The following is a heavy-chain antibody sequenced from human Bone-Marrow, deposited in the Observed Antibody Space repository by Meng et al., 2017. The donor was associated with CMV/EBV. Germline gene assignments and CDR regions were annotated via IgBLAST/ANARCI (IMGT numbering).Heavy chain of an antibody. V-gene: IGHV1-8*01. CDR1: GYTFTSYD. D-gene: IGHD6-13*01. Sequence: ASVQDSCKASGYTFTSYDINWVRQATGQGLEWMGWMNPNSGNTGYAQKFQGRVTMTRNNSISTAYMELSSLRSEDTAVYYCARGASRSWYGFLGFGDSGYYYYSMDVWGQGTTVTVSS. CDR2: MNPNSGNT. CDR3: ARGASRSWYGFLGFGDSGYYYYSMDV. J-gene: IGHJ6*02.